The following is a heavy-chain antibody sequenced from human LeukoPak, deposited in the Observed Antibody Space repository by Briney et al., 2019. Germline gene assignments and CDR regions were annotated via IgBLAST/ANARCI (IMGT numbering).Heavy chain of an antibody. CDR1: GFFSSYS. CDR3: AKDLTAAADH. V-gene: IGHV3-21*04. CDR2: ISSSSTYI. Sequence: GGSLRLSCAASGFFSSYSMNWVRQAPGKGLEWVSSISSSSTYIYYADSVKGRFTISRDNAKNSLYLQMNSLRAEDTAVYYCAKDLTAAADHWGQGTLVTVSS. J-gene: IGHJ4*02. D-gene: IGHD6-13*01.